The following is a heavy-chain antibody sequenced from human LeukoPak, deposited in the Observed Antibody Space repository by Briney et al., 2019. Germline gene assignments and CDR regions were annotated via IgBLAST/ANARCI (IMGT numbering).Heavy chain of an antibody. J-gene: IGHJ4*02. Sequence: SETLSLTCAVSGGSISSSSSICWTWVRQPPGKGLKWIGEIYHSGATNYNPSLKSRVTMLLDKSKNQFSLKLNSVTAADTAVYYCARNGGNSDYDYWGQGTLVTVSA. CDR2: IYHSGAT. CDR1: GGSISSSSSIC. D-gene: IGHD4-23*01. V-gene: IGHV4-4*02. CDR3: ARNGGNSDYDY.